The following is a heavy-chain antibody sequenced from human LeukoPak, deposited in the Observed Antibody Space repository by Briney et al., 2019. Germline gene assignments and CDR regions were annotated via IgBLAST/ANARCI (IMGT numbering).Heavy chain of an antibody. CDR2: IWYDGSNK. CDR1: GFTFSSYG. D-gene: IGHD1-1*01. CDR3: AKTLTDPNAQFDY. V-gene: IGHV3-30*02. Sequence: PGGSLRLSCAASGFTFSSYGMHWVRQAPGKGLEWVAVIWYDGSNKYYADSVKGRFTISRDNSKNTLYLQMNSLRAEDTAVYYCAKTLTDPNAQFDYWGQGTLVTVSS. J-gene: IGHJ4*02.